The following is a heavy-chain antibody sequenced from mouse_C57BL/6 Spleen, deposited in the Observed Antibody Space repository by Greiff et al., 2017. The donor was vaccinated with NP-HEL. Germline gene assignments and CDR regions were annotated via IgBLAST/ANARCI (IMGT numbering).Heavy chain of an antibody. J-gene: IGHJ4*01. CDR2: IYPRSGNT. Sequence: VQLQQSGAELARPGASVKLSCKASGYTFTSYGISWVKQRTGQGLEWIGEIYPRSGNTYYNEKFKGKATLTADKSSSTAYMELRSLTSEDSAVYFCARYRYYDYAMDSWGQGTSVTVSS. CDR1: GYTFTSYG. V-gene: IGHV1-81*01. D-gene: IGHD2-4*01. CDR3: ARYRYYDYAMDS.